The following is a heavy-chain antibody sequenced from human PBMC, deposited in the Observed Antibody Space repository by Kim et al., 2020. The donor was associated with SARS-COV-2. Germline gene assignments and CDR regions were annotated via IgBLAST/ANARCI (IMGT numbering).Heavy chain of an antibody. CDR3: AREMGIWLPIPYNWFDP. CDR2: ISAYNGNT. Sequence: ASVKVSCKASGYTFTSYGISWVRQAPGQGLEWMGWISAYNGNTNYAQKLQGRVTMTTDTSTSTAYMELRSLRSDDTAVYYCAREMGIWLPIPYNWFDPWGQGTLVTVSS. D-gene: IGHD3-9*01. J-gene: IGHJ5*02. V-gene: IGHV1-18*01. CDR1: GYTFTSYG.